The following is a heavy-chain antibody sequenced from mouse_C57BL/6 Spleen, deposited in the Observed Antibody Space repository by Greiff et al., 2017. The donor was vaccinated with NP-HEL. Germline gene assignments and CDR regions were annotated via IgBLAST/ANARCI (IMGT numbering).Heavy chain of an antibody. CDR3: TRDVTNYGSSYYAMDY. J-gene: IGHJ4*01. V-gene: IGHV5-9-1*02. CDR1: GFTFSSYA. Sequence: EVKLMESGEGLVKPGGSLKLSCAASGFTFSSYAMSWVRQTPEKRLEWVAYISSGGDYIYYADTVKGRFTISRDNARNTLYLQMSSLKSEDTAMYYCTRDVTNYGSSYYAMDYWGQGTSVTVSS. D-gene: IGHD1-1*01. CDR2: ISSGGDYI.